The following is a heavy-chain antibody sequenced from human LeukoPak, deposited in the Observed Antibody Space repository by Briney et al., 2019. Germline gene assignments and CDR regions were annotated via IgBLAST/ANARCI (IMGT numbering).Heavy chain of an antibody. Sequence: GGSLRLSCAASGFTFSNFAMSWVRQAPGKGLEWVSAISGSGDSTYYADSVKGRFTISRDNAKNSLYLQMNSLRAEDTALYYCARALGGDYDYWGQGTLVTVSS. V-gene: IGHV3-23*01. CDR3: ARALGGDYDY. J-gene: IGHJ4*02. CDR1: GFTFSNFA. CDR2: ISGSGDST. D-gene: IGHD2-21*01.